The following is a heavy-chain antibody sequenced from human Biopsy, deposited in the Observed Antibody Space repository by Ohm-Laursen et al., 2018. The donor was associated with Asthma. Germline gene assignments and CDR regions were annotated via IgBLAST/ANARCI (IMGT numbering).Heavy chain of an antibody. D-gene: IGHD5-12*01. CDR1: GFMFRSFG. V-gene: IGHV3-30*18. J-gene: IGHJ4*02. Sequence: LRLSCAASGFMFRSFGMHWVRQAPGKGLEWVAVISYDGNHKFYEDSVKGRFTISRDNSKNTLYLQMNSLRTEDTAVYYCAKRRGYSGHDNNYWGQGTLVIVSS. CDR2: ISYDGNHK. CDR3: AKRRGYSGHDNNY.